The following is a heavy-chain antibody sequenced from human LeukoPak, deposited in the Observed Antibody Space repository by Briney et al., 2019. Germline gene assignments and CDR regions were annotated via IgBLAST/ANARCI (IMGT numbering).Heavy chain of an antibody. D-gene: IGHD6-19*01. CDR3: AREAGQWLANFDY. CDR2: IWYDGSNK. CDR1: GFTLSSYA. J-gene: IGHJ4*02. Sequence: GGSLRLSCAASGFTLSSYAMSWVRQAPGKGLEWVAVIWYDGSNKYYADSVKGRFTISRDNSKNTLYLQMNSLRAEDTAVYYCAREAGQWLANFDYWGQGTLVTVSS. V-gene: IGHV3-33*08.